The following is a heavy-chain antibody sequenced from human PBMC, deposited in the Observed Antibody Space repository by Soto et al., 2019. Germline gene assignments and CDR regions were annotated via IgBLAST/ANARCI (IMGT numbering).Heavy chain of an antibody. V-gene: IGHV1-69*01. Sequence: QVQLVQSGAEVKKPGSSVKVSCKASGGTFSSYAISWVRQAPGQGLEWMGGILPIFGTANYAQKFQGRVTITADESTSTAYMELSSLRSEDTAVYYCARGSIVVVPAAITFDYWGQGTLVTVSS. CDR2: ILPIFGTA. J-gene: IGHJ4*02. CDR1: GGTFSSYA. D-gene: IGHD2-2*02. CDR3: ARGSIVVVPAAITFDY.